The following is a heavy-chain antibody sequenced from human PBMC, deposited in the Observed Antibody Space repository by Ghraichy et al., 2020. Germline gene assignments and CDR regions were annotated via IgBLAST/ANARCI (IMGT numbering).Heavy chain of an antibody. CDR3: AKDVNRAFEYFPD. D-gene: IGHD2/OR15-2a*01. V-gene: IGHV3-30*18. Sequence: GGSLRLSCAASGFTFSNYGMHWVRQAPGKGLEWVALMSNDGTREYYADSVQGRFTISRDNSKDTLYLQMNSLRPDDTAVYYCAKDVNRAFEYFPDWGQGTLVIVSS. CDR1: GFTFSNYG. J-gene: IGHJ1*01. CDR2: MSNDGTRE.